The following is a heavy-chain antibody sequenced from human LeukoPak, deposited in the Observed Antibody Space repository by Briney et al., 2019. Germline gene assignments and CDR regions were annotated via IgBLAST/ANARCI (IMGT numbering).Heavy chain of an antibody. V-gene: IGHV4-39*07. CDR1: GGSISSSSYY. Sequence: SETLSLTCTVSGGSISSSSYYWGWIRQPPGKGLEWIGSIYYSGSTYYNPSLKSRVTISVDTSKNQFSLKLSSVTAADTAVYYCARGGYGSGWYRVDYWGQGTLVTVSS. CDR3: ARGGYGSGWYRVDY. CDR2: IYYSGST. J-gene: IGHJ4*02. D-gene: IGHD6-19*01.